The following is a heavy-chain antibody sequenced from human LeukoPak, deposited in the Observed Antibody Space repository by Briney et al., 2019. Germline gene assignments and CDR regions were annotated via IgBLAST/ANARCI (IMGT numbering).Heavy chain of an antibody. V-gene: IGHV3-11*04. CDR1: GFTFSDYY. CDR2: ISSSGSTI. D-gene: IGHD2-8*01. Sequence: PGGALRLSCAASGFTFSDYYMSWIRPAPGEGLEWGSYISSSGSTIYYADSVKGRFTISRDNAKNSLYLQVNSLRAEDTAVYYCARDGCTNGVCYPKLDYWGQGTLVTVSS. CDR3: ARDGCTNGVCYPKLDY. J-gene: IGHJ4*02.